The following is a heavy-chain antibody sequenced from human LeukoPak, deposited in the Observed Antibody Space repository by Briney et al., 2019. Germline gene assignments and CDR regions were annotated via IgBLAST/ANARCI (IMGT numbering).Heavy chain of an antibody. D-gene: IGHD1-26*01. CDR3: ARYYRRRKWFDT. V-gene: IGHV1-18*01. CDR1: GYSLTSYG. CDR2: FSTYDGNR. Sequence: ASVRVSCKASGYSLTSYGISWVRQAPGQGLEWMGWFSTYDGNRNYAQKFQGRVTMTTDTSTRTAYKELRSLRCDDTAMYYCARYYRRRKWFDTCGQGTQVTLSS. J-gene: IGHJ5*02.